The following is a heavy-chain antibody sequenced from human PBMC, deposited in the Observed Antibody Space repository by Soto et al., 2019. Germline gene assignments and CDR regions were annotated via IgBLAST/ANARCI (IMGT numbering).Heavy chain of an antibody. D-gene: IGHD5-18*01. Sequence: PSETLSLTCAGYGGAFSGYYWSWSRQPPGKGLEWIGEINHSGSTNYNPSLKSPVTISVDTSKNQFSLKLSSVTAADTAVYYCARGRGYSYGYSRYYGMDVWGQGTTVTVSS. CDR1: GGAFSGYY. V-gene: IGHV4-34*01. CDR2: INHSGST. CDR3: ARGRGYSYGYSRYYGMDV. J-gene: IGHJ6*02.